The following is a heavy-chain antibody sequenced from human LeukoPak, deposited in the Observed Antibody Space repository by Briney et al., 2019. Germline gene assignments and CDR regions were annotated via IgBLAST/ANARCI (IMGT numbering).Heavy chain of an antibody. V-gene: IGHV4-39*01. CDR2: IYYSGTT. J-gene: IGHJ5*02. Sequence: SETLSLTCSVSGGSISSPNHDWAWIRQPPGQGLEWTGSIYYSGTTYDNLSLKSRVTLSVDTSQNQFSLTLSSVTAADTAIYFCARSLGANTWVGNWFDPWGQGTLVTVSP. CDR1: GGSISSPNHD. CDR3: ARSLGANTWVGNWFDP. D-gene: IGHD3-10*01.